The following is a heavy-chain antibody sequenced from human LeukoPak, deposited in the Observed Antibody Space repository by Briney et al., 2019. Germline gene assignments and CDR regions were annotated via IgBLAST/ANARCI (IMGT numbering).Heavy chain of an antibody. CDR3: AKGKASGWYIVDY. CDR2: IKQDGSEK. Sequence: GGSLRLSCAASGFNFNVYSMTWVRQAPGKGLEWVANIKQDGSEKYYVDSVKGRFTISRDNAKNSLYLQMNSLRAEDTAVYYCAKGKASGWYIVDYWGQGTLVTVSS. CDR1: GFNFNVYS. V-gene: IGHV3-7*03. D-gene: IGHD6-19*01. J-gene: IGHJ4*02.